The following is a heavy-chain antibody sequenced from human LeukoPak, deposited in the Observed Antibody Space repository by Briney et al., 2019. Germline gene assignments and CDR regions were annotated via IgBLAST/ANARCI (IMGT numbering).Heavy chain of an antibody. CDR1: GGSISSYY. V-gene: IGHV4-59*12. J-gene: IGHJ4*02. CDR3: ARGPGGYCSSTSCPTIDY. CDR2: IYYSGST. Sequence: SSETLSLTCTVSGGSISSYYWSWIRQPPGKGLEWIGYIYYSGSTNYNPSLKSRVTISVDTSKNQFSLKLSSVTAADTAVYYCARGPGGYCSSTSCPTIDYWGQGTLVTVSS. D-gene: IGHD2-2*01.